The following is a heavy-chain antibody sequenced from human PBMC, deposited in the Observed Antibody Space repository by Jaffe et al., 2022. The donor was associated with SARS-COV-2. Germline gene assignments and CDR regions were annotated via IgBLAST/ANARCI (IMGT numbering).Heavy chain of an antibody. CDR2: MSYSGSA. D-gene: IGHD2-8*01. CDR3: ARQRNEDYLDY. Sequence: QLQLQESGPGLVRPSETLSLTCIVSRGSISSSRYSWGWIRQPPGKGLEWIGNMSYSGSAYYNPSLKSRVTISVNTSKNQFSLRLSPVTAADTAVYYCARQRNEDYLDYWGQGTLVTVSS. J-gene: IGHJ4*02. CDR1: RGSISSSRYS. V-gene: IGHV4-39*01.